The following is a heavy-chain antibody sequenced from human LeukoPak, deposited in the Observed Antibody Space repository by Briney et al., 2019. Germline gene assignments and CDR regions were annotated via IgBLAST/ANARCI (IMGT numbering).Heavy chain of an antibody. V-gene: IGHV1-58*01. CDR1: GFTFTISA. D-gene: IGHD4-23*01. Sequence: VASVKVSYKASGFTFTISAVQWVRQARGQRREGIGWIVVGSGHINYAQKFQESVPITRDMSTSPLYMELSSLRSEDTAVYYCAAEGRPTVVTFRKGAVDLWGQGTMVTVSS. CDR3: AAEGRPTVVTFRKGAVDL. J-gene: IGHJ3*01. CDR2: IVVGSGHI.